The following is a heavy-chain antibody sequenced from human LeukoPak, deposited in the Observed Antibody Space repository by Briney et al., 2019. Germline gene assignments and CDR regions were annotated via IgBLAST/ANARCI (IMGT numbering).Heavy chain of an antibody. Sequence: SETLSLTCTVSGDSINKYYWSWIRQPPGKGLEWIAYIYYTGDTNYSPSLKSRVAISIDTSKNRFSLKLTSVTAADTAVYYCARAYYYGSGSYGLDYWGQGTLVTVSS. CDR2: IYYTGDT. J-gene: IGHJ4*02. D-gene: IGHD3-10*01. CDR1: GDSINKYY. CDR3: ARAYYYGSGSYGLDY. V-gene: IGHV4-59*01.